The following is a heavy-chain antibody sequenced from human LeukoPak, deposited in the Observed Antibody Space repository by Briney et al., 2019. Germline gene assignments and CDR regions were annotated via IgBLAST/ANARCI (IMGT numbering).Heavy chain of an antibody. D-gene: IGHD3-9*01. CDR3: AKGDILTGYYFGNIDY. V-gene: IGHV3-30*18. CDR2: ISYDGSNK. CDR1: GFTFSGYG. Sequence: PGRSLRLSCAASGFTFSGYGMHWVRQAPGKGLEWVAVISYDGSNKYYADSVKGRFTISRDNSKSTLYLQMNSLRAEDTAVYYCAKGDILTGYYFGNIDYWGQGTLVTVSS. J-gene: IGHJ4*02.